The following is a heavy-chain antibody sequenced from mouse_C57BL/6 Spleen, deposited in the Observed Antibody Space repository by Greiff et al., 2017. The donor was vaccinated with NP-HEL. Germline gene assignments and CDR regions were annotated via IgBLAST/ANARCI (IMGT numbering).Heavy chain of an antibody. V-gene: IGHV7-3*01. CDR2: IRNKANGYTT. CDR3: ARYSRYSNYGAWFAY. Sequence: EVKLMESGGGLVQPGGSLSLSCAASGFTFTDYYMSWVRQPPGKALEWLGFIRNKANGYTTEYSASVKGRFTISRDNSQSILYLQMNALRAEDSATYYCARYSRYSNYGAWFAYWGQGTLVTVSA. J-gene: IGHJ3*01. D-gene: IGHD2-5*01. CDR1: GFTFTDYY.